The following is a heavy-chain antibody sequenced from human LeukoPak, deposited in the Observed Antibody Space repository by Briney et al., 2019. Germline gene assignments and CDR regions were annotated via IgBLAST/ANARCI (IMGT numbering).Heavy chain of an antibody. J-gene: IGHJ6*03. D-gene: IGHD2-15*01. CDR1: SGSISTSNYY. V-gene: IGHV4-39*07. Sequence: DPSETLSLTCTVSSGSISTSNYYWGWVRQPPGKALEWIGNIFYTGSTYYSPSLKSRVTISLDTSRNQFSLRLNSVTAADTAVYYCARVRCSGGSCPYYYYYYYMDVWGKGTTVTVSS. CDR3: ARVRCSGGSCPYYYYYYYMDV. CDR2: IFYTGST.